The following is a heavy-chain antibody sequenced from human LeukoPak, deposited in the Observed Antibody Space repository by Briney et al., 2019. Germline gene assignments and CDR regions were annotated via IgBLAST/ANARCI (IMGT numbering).Heavy chain of an antibody. CDR3: ARELHYSGQPHLDY. V-gene: IGHV3-11*01. CDR1: GFTFSDYY. Sequence: GGSLRLSCAASGFTFSDYYMSWIRQAPGKGLEWVSYISSRGTTIHYADSVKGRFTISRDNAKKSLYLQMNSLRAEDTAVYYCARELHYSGQPHLDYWGRGSWVTVSS. CDR2: ISSRGTTI. J-gene: IGHJ4*02. D-gene: IGHD2-15*01.